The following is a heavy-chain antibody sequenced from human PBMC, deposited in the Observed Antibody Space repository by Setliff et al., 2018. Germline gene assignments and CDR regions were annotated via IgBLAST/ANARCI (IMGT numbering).Heavy chain of an antibody. CDR1: GYSISSGYY. CDR3: AYPTPPGGRIVVVTAAGDDHAFDI. CDR2: IYHSGST. D-gene: IGHD2-21*02. V-gene: IGHV4-38-2*02. J-gene: IGHJ3*02. Sequence: LSLTCTVSGYSISSGYYWGWIRQPPGKGLEWIGSIYHSGSTYYNPSLKSRVTISVDTSKNQFSLKLSSVTAADTAVYYCAYPTPPGGRIVVVTAAGDDHAFDIWGQGTMVTVSS.